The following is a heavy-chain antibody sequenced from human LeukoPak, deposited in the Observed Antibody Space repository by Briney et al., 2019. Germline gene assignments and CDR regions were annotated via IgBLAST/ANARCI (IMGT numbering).Heavy chain of an antibody. D-gene: IGHD3-3*01. CDR1: GFTVSSNY. Sequence: SGGSLRLSCAASGFTVSSNYMSWVRQAPGKGLEWVSVIYSGGSTYYADSVKGRFTISRDNSKNTLYLQMNSLRAEDTAVYYCAREALSPYDFWSGYYSVRAYYFDYWGQGTLVTVSS. CDR3: AREALSPYDFWSGYYSVRAYYFDY. CDR2: IYSGGST. J-gene: IGHJ4*02. V-gene: IGHV3-53*05.